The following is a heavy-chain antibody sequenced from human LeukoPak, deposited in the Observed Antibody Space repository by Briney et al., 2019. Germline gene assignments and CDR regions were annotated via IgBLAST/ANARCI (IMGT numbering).Heavy chain of an antibody. CDR2: ISASGNII. CDR3: ARHMVITPFDS. J-gene: IGHJ4*02. CDR1: GFPFRDYY. D-gene: IGHD4/OR15-4a*01. Sequence: PGGSLRLSCVASGFPFRDYYFSWVRQAPGQGLEWLSFISASGNIIRYEDSVKGRFTISRDDAKNSVFLQMDSLRTEDTALYYCARHMVITPFDSWGQGTLVTVSS. V-gene: IGHV3-11*01.